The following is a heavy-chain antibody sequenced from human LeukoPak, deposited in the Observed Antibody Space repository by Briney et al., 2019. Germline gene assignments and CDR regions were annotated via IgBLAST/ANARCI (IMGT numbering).Heavy chain of an antibody. CDR2: FGTA. J-gene: IGHJ6*03. V-gene: IGHV1-69*01. CDR3: AVPHGGGYDSYYYYYYMDV. Sequence: FGTANYAQKFQGRVTITADESTSTAYMELSSLRSEDTAVYYCAVPHGGGYDSYYYYYYMDVWGKGTTVTVSS. D-gene: IGHD5-12*01.